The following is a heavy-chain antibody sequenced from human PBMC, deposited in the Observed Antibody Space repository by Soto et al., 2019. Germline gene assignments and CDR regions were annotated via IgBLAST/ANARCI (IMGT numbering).Heavy chain of an antibody. J-gene: IGHJ4*02. CDR1: GFTFSSYS. Sequence: EVQLVEPGGGLVKPGGSLRLSCAASGFTFSSYSMVWVRQAPEKGLEWVSSIGGSSGHIYYADSLKGRFTISRDNAKXXXXXXXXXXXXXXXXXXXXXXXXGXXXNYFDYWGQGTLVTVSS. V-gene: IGHV3-21*01. CDR3: XXXXGXXXNYFDY. CDR2: IGGSSGHI.